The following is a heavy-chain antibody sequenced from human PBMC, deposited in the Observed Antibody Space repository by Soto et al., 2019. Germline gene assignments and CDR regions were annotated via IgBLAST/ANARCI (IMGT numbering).Heavy chain of an antibody. CDR1: GGTFSSYA. CDR2: IIPIFGTA. V-gene: IGHV1-69*06. J-gene: IGHJ4*02. Sequence: GASVKVSCKASGGTFSSYAISWVRQAPGQGLEWMGGIIPIFGTANYAQKFQGRVTITADKSTSTACMELSSLRSEDTAVYYCARELAAAGPFDYWGQGTLVTVSS. CDR3: ARELAAAGPFDY. D-gene: IGHD6-13*01.